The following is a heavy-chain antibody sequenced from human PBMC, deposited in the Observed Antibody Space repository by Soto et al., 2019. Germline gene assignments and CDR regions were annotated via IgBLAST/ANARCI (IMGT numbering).Heavy chain of an antibody. J-gene: IGHJ6*03. Sequence: SETLSLTSTVSGGSISSYYWSWIRQPPGKGLEWIGYIYYSGSTNYNPSLKSRVTISVDTSKNQFSLKLSSVTAADTAVYYCARCTAGYCSGGSCYYYYYMDVWGKGTTVTVSS. CDR2: IYYSGST. D-gene: IGHD2-15*01. CDR3: ARCTAGYCSGGSCYYYYYMDV. V-gene: IGHV4-59*01. CDR1: GGSISSYY.